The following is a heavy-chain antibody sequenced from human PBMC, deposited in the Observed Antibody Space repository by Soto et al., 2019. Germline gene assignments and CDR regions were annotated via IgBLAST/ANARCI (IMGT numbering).Heavy chain of an antibody. Sequence: WGSLRLSCSASGFTFSNYGIHWFRQAPGKGLEWVSVIWYDGSKQYYADSVKGRFTISRDNSNNMVYLQMNSLRAEDTAVYYCTRIDVAKFDYWGQGALVTVSS. CDR2: IWYDGSKQ. J-gene: IGHJ4*02. CDR3: TRIDVAKFDY. D-gene: IGHD2-21*01. CDR1: GFTFSNYG. V-gene: IGHV3-33*01.